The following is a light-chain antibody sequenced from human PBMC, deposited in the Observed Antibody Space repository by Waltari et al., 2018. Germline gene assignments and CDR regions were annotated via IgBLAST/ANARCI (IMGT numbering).Light chain of an antibody. CDR2: GAS. CDR1: QSISNN. J-gene: IGKJ4*01. Sequence: EIVVTQSPATLSVSPGERAILPCRASQSISNNLAWYQQKPGQAPRLLIHGASARASGIPARFSGSGSGTEFTLTIASLQSEDVALYYCQQYYSTPLTFGGGTKVEIK. CDR3: QQYYSTPLT. V-gene: IGKV3-15*01.